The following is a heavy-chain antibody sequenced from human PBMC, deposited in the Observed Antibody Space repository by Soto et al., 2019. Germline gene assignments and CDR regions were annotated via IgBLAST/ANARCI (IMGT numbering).Heavy chain of an antibody. D-gene: IGHD1-1*01. Sequence: QVQLVESGGGVVQPGRSLRVSCAASGLSLSDYGMHWVRQAPGKGLEWVAVISKDGSEKRYADSVKGRFTISRDKYENTLYLQMNSLRAEDTAVFYCVKQHGTGSYFDLWGQGTLVTVSS. J-gene: IGHJ4*02. V-gene: IGHV3-30*18. CDR2: ISKDGSEK. CDR1: GLSLSDYG. CDR3: VKQHGTGSYFDL.